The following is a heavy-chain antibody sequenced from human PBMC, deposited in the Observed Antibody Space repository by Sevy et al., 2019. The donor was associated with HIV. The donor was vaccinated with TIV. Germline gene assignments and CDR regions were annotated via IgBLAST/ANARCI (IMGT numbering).Heavy chain of an antibody. CDR3: AKGGYSYGSDYFDY. V-gene: IGHV3-23*01. CDR1: GFTFSSYA. CDR2: IGGSGGST. J-gene: IGHJ4*02. Sequence: GGSLRLSCAASGFTFSSYAMSWVRQAPGKGLEWVSAIGGSGGSTYYADSVKGRFTISRDNSKNTLYLQMNSLRAEDKARYYCAKGGYSYGSDYFDYWGQGTLVTVSS. D-gene: IGHD5-18*01.